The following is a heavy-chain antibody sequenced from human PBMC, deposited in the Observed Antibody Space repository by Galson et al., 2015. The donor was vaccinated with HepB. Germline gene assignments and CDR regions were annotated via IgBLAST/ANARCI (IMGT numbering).Heavy chain of an antibody. Sequence: SLRLSCAASGFTVSSNYMSWVRQAPGKGLEWVSVIYSGGSTYYADSVKGRFTISRDNSKNTLYLQMNSLRAEDTAVYYCARGPPTIFGVVILYFDYWGQGTLVTVSS. V-gene: IGHV3-53*01. CDR3: ARGPPTIFGVVILYFDY. CDR2: IYSGGST. CDR1: GFTVSSNY. J-gene: IGHJ4*02. D-gene: IGHD3-3*01.